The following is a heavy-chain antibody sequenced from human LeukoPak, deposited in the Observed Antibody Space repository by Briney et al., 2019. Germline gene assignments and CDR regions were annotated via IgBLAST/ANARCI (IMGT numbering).Heavy chain of an antibody. CDR3: AREGSSGSYYTFDY. D-gene: IGHD1-26*01. V-gene: IGHV4-30-2*01. CDR2: IYHSGST. Sequence: SQTLSLTCTVSGGSISSGGYYWSWIRQPPGKGLEWIGYIYHSGSTYYNPSLKSRVTISVDRSKNQFSLKLSSVTAADTAVYYCAREGSSGSYYTFDYWGQGTLVTVSS. CDR1: GGSISSGGYY. J-gene: IGHJ4*02.